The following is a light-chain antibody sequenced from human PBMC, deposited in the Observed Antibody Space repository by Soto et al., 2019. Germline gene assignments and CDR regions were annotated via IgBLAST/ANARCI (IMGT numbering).Light chain of an antibody. CDR1: QSISSY. J-gene: IGKJ4*01. CDR2: AAS. Sequence: DIQMTQSPSSLPASVGDRVTITCRASQSISSYLNWFQQKPGKAPKLLIYAASNLQSGVPSRFSGSGSGTDSTLTIISLQPEDFATYYCQQSSSTPLAFGGGTKVEI. V-gene: IGKV1-39*01. CDR3: QQSSSTPLA.